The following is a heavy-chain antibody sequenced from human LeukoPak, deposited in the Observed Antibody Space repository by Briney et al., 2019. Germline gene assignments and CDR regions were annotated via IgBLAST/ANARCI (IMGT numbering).Heavy chain of an antibody. CDR3: AKYEGSWYWNFRH. V-gene: IGHV3-7*01. D-gene: IGHD6-13*01. Sequence: GGSLRLSCAASGFTFSSYWMTWVRQAPGKGLEWVVNIQEDGSDKNYADSVKGRCTISRDSSKNTLYLQMNSLRTEDTAVYYCAKYEGSWYWNFRHWGQGTLVTVSS. CDR2: IQEDGSDK. J-gene: IGHJ1*01. CDR1: GFTFSSYW.